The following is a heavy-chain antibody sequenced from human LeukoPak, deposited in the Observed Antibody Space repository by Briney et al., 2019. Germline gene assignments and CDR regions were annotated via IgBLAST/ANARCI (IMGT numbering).Heavy chain of an antibody. CDR2: IYYSGST. Sequence: SGTLSLTCTVSGGSISSYYWSWIRQPPGKGLEWIGYIYYSGSTNYNPSLKSRVTISVDTSKNQFSLKLSSVTAADTAVYYCARGGYYYDSSGYYWGLYFDYWGQGTLVTVSS. J-gene: IGHJ4*02. CDR3: ARGGYYYDSSGYYWGLYFDY. D-gene: IGHD3-22*01. CDR1: GGSISSYY. V-gene: IGHV4-59*01.